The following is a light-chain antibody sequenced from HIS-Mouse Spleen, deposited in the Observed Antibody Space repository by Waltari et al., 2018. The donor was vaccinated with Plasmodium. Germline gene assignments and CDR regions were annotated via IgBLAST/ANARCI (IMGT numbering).Light chain of an antibody. CDR1: QSISSY. J-gene: IGKJ1*01. CDR3: QQSYSTWT. CDR2: AAS. Sequence: DIQMTQSPSSLSASVGDRVTITGRASQSISSYLNCYQQKPEKAPKLLTYAASSLQSVVPSRFSGSGATTDFTIISRILQDEYFASYYWQQSYSTWTFGQGTKVEIK. V-gene: IGKV1-39*01.